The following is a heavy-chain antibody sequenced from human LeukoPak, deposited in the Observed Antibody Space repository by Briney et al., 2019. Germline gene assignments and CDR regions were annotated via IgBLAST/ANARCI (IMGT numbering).Heavy chain of an antibody. J-gene: IGHJ5*02. CDR1: GYSFTSYW. CDR3: ARRTTMTTVTFDP. Sequence: GESLKISCKGSGYSFTSYWIGWVRQMPGKGREWMGLISPGDSDTRYSPSFQGQVTISADKSISTAYLQWSSLKASDTAMYYCARRTTMTTVTFDPWGQGTMVTVSS. V-gene: IGHV5-51*01. CDR2: ISPGDSDT. D-gene: IGHD4-17*01.